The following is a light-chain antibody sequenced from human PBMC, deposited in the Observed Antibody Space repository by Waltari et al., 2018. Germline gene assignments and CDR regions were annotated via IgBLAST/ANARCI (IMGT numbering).Light chain of an antibody. J-gene: IGLJ1*01. CDR1: KLGDKY. CDR2: QDS. Sequence: SYELTQPPSVSVSPGQTASIPCSGAKLGDKYACWYQQKPGQSPVLVIYQDSKRPSGIPERFSGSNSGNTATLTISGTQAMDEADYYCQAWDSSTLYVFGTGTKVTVL. V-gene: IGLV3-1*01. CDR3: QAWDSSTLYV.